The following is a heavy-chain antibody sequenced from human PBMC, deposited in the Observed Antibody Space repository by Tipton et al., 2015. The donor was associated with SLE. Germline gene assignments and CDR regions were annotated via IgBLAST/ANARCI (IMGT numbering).Heavy chain of an antibody. CDR3: ARGLWDWGEAFDI. V-gene: IGHV1-18*01. J-gene: IGHJ3*02. D-gene: IGHD7-27*01. CDR2: ISTYNGNT. CDR1: GYAFINYA. Sequence: QVQLVQSGAEVKKAGASVKVSCKASGYAFINYAISWVRQAPGQGLEWMGWISTYNGNTNYAQRIQGRVTMTTDTSTSTAYMEVRSLRSDDTAVYYCARGLWDWGEAFDIWGQGTMVTVSS.